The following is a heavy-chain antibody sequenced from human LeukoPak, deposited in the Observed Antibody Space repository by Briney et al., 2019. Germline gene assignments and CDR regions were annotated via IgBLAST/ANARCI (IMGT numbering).Heavy chain of an antibody. CDR1: GYSISSGYY. CDR3: GGDVVAAAGSFVY. Sequence: SETLSLTCTVSGYSISSGYYWGWIRQPPRKGLEWIGIIYHSGGTYYNPSLKSRVTISVDTSKNQFSLKLSSVTAADTAVYYCGGDVVAAAGSFVYWGQGTQVTVSS. CDR2: IYHSGGT. J-gene: IGHJ4*02. D-gene: IGHD6-13*01. V-gene: IGHV4-38-2*02.